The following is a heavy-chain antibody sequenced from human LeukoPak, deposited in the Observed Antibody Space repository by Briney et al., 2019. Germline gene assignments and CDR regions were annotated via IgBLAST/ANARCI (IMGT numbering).Heavy chain of an antibody. CDR3: ARYSYALDY. D-gene: IGHD5-18*01. CDR1: GFTFSSYA. J-gene: IGHJ4*02. Sequence: GRSLRLSCAASGFTFSSYAMHWVRQAPGKGLEWVAVISYDGSNKYYADSVKGRFTISRDNSKNTLYLQMNSLRAEDTAVYYCARYSYALDYWGQGTLVTVSS. CDR2: ISYDGSNK. V-gene: IGHV3-30-3*01.